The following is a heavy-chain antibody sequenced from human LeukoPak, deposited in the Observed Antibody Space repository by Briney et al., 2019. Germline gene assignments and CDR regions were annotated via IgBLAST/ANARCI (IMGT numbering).Heavy chain of an antibody. CDR1: GGSFSGYY. V-gene: IGHV4-34*01. CDR2: INHSGST. CDR3: ARWSEVRGGGSGLDY. Sequence: SETLSLTCAVYGGSFSGYYWSWIRQPPGKGLEWIGEINHSGSTNYNPSLKSRVTISVDTSKNQFSLKLSSVTAADTAVYYCARWSEVRGGGSGLDYWGQGALVTVSS. D-gene: IGHD3-10*01. J-gene: IGHJ4*02.